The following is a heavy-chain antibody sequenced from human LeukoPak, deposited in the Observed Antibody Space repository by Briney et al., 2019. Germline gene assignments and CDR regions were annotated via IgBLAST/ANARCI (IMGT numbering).Heavy chain of an antibody. D-gene: IGHD3-22*01. V-gene: IGHV4-61*02. J-gene: IGHJ4*02. CDR1: GGSISSGSYY. Sequence: SETLSLTCAVSGGSISSGSYYWSWIRQPAGKGLEWIGRIYTSGSTNYNPSLKSRVTISVDTSKNQFSLKLSSVTAADTAVYYCAGRNYYDSSGYYYAGEDWGQGTLVTVSS. CDR3: AGRNYYDSSGYYYAGED. CDR2: IYTSGST.